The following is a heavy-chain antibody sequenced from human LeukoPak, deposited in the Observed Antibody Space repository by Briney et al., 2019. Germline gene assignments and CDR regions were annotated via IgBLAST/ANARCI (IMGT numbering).Heavy chain of an antibody. CDR3: ARMFGGNYYGYYFDY. V-gene: IGHV3-53*01. Sequence: PGGSLRLSCAAPGFTLNNYYMTWVRQAPGKGLECVSILYSGGLTYYADSVKGRFTISTDTYKNTVNLQMNRLRAEDTAIYYCARMFGGNYYGYYFDYWGQGSMLTVSS. CDR2: LYSGGLT. D-gene: IGHD1-26*01. J-gene: IGHJ4*02. CDR1: GFTLNNYY.